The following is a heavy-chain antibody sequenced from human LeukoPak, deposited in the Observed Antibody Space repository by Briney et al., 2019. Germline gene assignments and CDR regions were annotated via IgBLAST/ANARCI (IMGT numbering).Heavy chain of an antibody. Sequence: GGSLRLSCAASGFTFSSYSMNWVRQAPGKGLEWVSYISSSSSTIYYADSVKGRFTISRDNAKNSLYLQMNSLRAEDTAVYYCARDPGIAAAGTVGYFDSWGQGILVTVSS. CDR2: ISSSSSTI. D-gene: IGHD6-13*01. V-gene: IGHV3-48*01. J-gene: IGHJ4*02. CDR3: ARDPGIAAAGTVGYFDS. CDR1: GFTFSSYS.